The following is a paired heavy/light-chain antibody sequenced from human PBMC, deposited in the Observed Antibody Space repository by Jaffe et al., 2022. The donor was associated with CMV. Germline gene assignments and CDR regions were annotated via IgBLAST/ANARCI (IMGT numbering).Light chain of an antibody. V-gene: IGKV1-39*01. CDR3: QQGYSTPPT. CDR2: AAS. CDR1: ESMSNY. Sequence: DIQMTQSPSSLSASVGDRVTITCRASESMSNYLNWYQQKPGKAPKLLIYAASSLQSGVPSRFSGSGSGTEFTLTISSLQRDDFATYYCQQGYSTPPTFGQGTKLEIK. J-gene: IGKJ2*01.
Heavy chain of an antibody. CDR2: ISPKSGGT. J-gene: IGHJ4*01. Sequence: QVQLVQSGAELKKPGASVKVSCKTSGYTFTDHFMYWVRQAPGQGPEWLGWISPKSGGTHYAQKFQDRVTLTRDTAFTTAYMELRRLRSDDTAVYYCAREGSLTGGPHFDYWGQGSLITVSS. D-gene: IGHD3-10*01. V-gene: IGHV1-2*02. CDR1: GYTFTDHF. CDR3: AREGSLTGGPHFDY.